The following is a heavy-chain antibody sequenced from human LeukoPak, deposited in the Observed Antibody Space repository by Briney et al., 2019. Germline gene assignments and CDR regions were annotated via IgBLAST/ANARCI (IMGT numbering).Heavy chain of an antibody. J-gene: IGHJ3*02. V-gene: IGHV1-18*01. CDR3: ARGTGRGYGGNSDAFDI. Sequence: ASVKVSCKASGYTFTSYGISWVRQAPGQGLEWMGWISAYNGNTNYAQKLQGRVTMTTDTSTGTAYMELRSLRSDDTAVYYCARGTGRGYGGNSDAFDIWGQGTMVTVSS. CDR2: ISAYNGNT. D-gene: IGHD4-23*01. CDR1: GYTFTSYG.